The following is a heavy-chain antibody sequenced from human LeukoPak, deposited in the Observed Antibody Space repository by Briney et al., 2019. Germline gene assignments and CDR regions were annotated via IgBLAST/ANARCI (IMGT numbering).Heavy chain of an antibody. CDR3: ATERGIVGASVGFDY. Sequence: ASVKVSCKASGYTFTGFYMHWVRRAPGQGLEWVGWINPHSGGTNYAQKLQGRVSMTRDTSISTAYMELSRLKSDDTAVYYCATERGIVGASVGFDYWGQGSLVTVSS. D-gene: IGHD1-26*01. CDR2: INPHSGGT. J-gene: IGHJ4*02. V-gene: IGHV1-2*02. CDR1: GYTFTGFY.